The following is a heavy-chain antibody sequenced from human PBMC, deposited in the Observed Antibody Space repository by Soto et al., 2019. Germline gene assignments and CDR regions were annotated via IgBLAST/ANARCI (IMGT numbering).Heavy chain of an antibody. CDR2: ISAGNGDT. V-gene: IGHV1-3*01. CDR1: GYIFSSYD. D-gene: IGHD6-19*01. Sequence: QVQLVQSGAEVKKPGASVKVSCRTSGYIFSSYDMHWVRQAPGQRREWMGWISAGNGDTKYSQKFQDRVTITRDTSASTAYMELSSLRSEDTAVYYCAAEWLDFDYWGQGTLVTVSS. CDR3: AAEWLDFDY. J-gene: IGHJ4*02.